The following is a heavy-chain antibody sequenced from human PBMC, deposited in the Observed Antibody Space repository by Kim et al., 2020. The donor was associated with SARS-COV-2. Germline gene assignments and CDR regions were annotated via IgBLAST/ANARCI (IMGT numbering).Heavy chain of an antibody. CDR3: ARHYGSGIDAFDI. V-gene: IGHV5-10-1*01. CDR1: GYSFTSYW. D-gene: IGHD3-10*01. CDR2: IDPSDSYT. J-gene: IGHJ3*02. Sequence: GESLKISCKGSGYSFTSYWISWVRQMPGKGLEWMGRIDPSDSYTNYSPSFQGHVTISADKSISTAYLQWSSLKASDTAMFYCARHYGSGIDAFDIWGQVTMVTVSS.